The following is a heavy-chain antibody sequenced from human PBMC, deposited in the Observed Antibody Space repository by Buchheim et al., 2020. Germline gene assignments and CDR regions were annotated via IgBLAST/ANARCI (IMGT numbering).Heavy chain of an antibody. J-gene: IGHJ4*02. V-gene: IGHV3-33*01. CDR1: GFTFSSYG. CDR2: IWYDGINK. Sequence: QVQLVESGGGVVQPGRSLRLSCAASGFTFSSYGMHWVRQAPGKGLEWVAVIWYDGINKYYADSVKGRFTISRDNSKNTLYLQMNSRRAEDTAVYDCARDEGYSGNRFDYWGQGTL. CDR3: ARDEGYSGNRFDY. D-gene: IGHD4-23*01.